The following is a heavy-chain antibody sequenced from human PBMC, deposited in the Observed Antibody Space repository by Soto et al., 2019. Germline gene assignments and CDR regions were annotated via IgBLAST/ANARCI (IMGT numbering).Heavy chain of an antibody. CDR2: INAGNGNT. V-gene: IGHV1-3*01. D-gene: IGHD3-10*01. J-gene: IGHJ4*02. CDR3: ARGVVTMVRGVLNFDY. Sequence: GASVKVSCKASGYTFTSYAMHWVRQATGQRLEWMGWINAGNGNTKYSQKFQGRVTITRDTSASTAYMELSSLRSEDTAVYYCARGVVTMVRGVLNFDYWGQGTLVTVSS. CDR1: GYTFTSYA.